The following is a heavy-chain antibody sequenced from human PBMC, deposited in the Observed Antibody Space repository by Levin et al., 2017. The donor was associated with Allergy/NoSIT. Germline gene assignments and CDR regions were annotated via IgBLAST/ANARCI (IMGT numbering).Heavy chain of an antibody. V-gene: IGHV3-15*01. CDR2: IKSKTDGGTT. CDR3: TTDGSRAAVWFGEVSGLYYFDY. J-gene: IGHJ4*02. D-gene: IGHD3-10*01. Sequence: GGSLRLSCAASGFTFSNAWMSWVRQAPGKGLEWVGRIKSKTDGGTTDYAAPVKGRFTISRDDSKNTLYLQMNSLKTEDTAVYYCTTDGSRAAVWFGEVSGLYYFDYWGQGTLVTVSS. CDR1: GFTFSNAW.